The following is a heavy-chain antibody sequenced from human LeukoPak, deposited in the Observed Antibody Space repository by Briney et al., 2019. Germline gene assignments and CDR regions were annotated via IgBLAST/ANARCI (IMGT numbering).Heavy chain of an antibody. CDR1: GITFSGSA. CDR3: TSPPYCSSTSCYRGV. D-gene: IGHD2-2*02. V-gene: IGHV3-73*01. Sequence: AGGSLRPSCAASGITFSGSAMNWVRQASGKGLEWVGRIRSKVNDYATAYAASVKGRFSISRDDSKNMSYLQMNSLKTEDTAVYYCTSPPYCSSTSCYRGVGGQGTLVTVSS. J-gene: IGHJ4*02. CDR2: IRSKVNDYAT.